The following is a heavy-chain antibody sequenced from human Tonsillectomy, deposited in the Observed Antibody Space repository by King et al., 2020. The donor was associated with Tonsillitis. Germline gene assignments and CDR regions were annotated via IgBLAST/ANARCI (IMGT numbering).Heavy chain of an antibody. CDR1: GFTFSSYA. V-gene: IGHV3-30*04. D-gene: IGHD6-19*01. CDR3: ARDLTEQWLVLDN. Sequence: VQLVESGGGVVQPGRSLRLSCAASGFTFSSYAMHWVRQAPGKGLEWVAVISYDGSNKYYADSVKGRFTISRDNSKNTLYLQMNSLRAEDTAVYYCARDLTEQWLVLDNWGQGTLVTVSP. CDR2: ISYDGSNK. J-gene: IGHJ4*02.